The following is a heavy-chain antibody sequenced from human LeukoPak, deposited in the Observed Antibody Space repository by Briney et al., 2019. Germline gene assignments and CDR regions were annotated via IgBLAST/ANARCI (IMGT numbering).Heavy chain of an antibody. Sequence: ASVKASCKASGYTFTGYYMHWVRQAPGQGLEWMGWINPNSGGTNYAQKFQGRVTMTRDTSISTAYMELSRLRSDDTAVYYCARGPYYDFWSGLKPEYYYYGMDVWGQGTTVTVSS. CDR3: ARGPYYDFWSGLKPEYYYYGMDV. J-gene: IGHJ6*02. V-gene: IGHV1-2*02. CDR2: INPNSGGT. D-gene: IGHD3-3*01. CDR1: GYTFTGYY.